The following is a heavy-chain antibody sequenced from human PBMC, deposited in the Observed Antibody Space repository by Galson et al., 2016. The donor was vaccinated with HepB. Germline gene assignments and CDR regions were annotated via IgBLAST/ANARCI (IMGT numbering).Heavy chain of an antibody. D-gene: IGHD3-16*01. CDR3: ARGGGADRTNPFDY. Sequence: SLRLSCATSGFTFEDYTMHWVRQPPGKGLEWVSLVTWNGSPSYADSVKGRFNVSRDNSNNTLYLHLNTLRPEDTATYYCARGGGADRTNPFDYWGQGTLVIVSS. CDR2: VTWNGSP. CDR1: GFTFEDYT. J-gene: IGHJ4*02. V-gene: IGHV3-43*01.